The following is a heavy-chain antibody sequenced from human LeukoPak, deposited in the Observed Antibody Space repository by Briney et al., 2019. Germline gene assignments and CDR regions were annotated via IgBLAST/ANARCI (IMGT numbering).Heavy chain of an antibody. CDR3: ARSPYESGTPPTRLED. CDR1: GFTFSSYG. CDR2: ISYDGSNK. J-gene: IGHJ4*02. Sequence: PGGSLRLSCAVSGFTFSSYGMHWVRQAPGKGLEWVAVISYDGSNKYYADSVKGRFTVSRDNAKNSLSLQMSSLRAEDTAVYYCARSPYESGTPPTRLEDWGQGTLVTVSS. V-gene: IGHV3-30*03. D-gene: IGHD3-10*01.